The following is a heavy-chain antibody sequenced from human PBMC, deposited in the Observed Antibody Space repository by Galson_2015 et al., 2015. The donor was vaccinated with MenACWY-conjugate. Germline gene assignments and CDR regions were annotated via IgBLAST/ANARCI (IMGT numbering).Heavy chain of an antibody. J-gene: IGHJ4*02. Sequence: SLRLSCAASGFYFSNCFMSWVRQAPGKGLEWVSGITGSGGNTYYADSVQGRFTLFRDNSKKTLYLQMNSLRAEDTAVYFCARAVPSRGAEVSDYWGQGT. CDR3: ARAVPSRGAEVSDY. CDR1: GFYFSNCF. V-gene: IGHV3-23*01. CDR2: ITGSGGNT. D-gene: IGHD1-26*01.